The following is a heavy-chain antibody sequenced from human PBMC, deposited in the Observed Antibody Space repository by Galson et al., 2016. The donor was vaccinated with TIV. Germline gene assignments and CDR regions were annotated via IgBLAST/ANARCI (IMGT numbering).Heavy chain of an antibody. J-gene: IGHJ4*02. CDR1: GYSFINYY. D-gene: IGHD4-23*01. Sequence: SVKVSCKASGYSFINYYITWVRQAPGQGLEWMGWISGYNDNTNDTLKFQGRLTMTTETYTSTSYMERSSLRSDDTAVDYCARVVGTVITRKSFDFWGQGNPVIVSS. V-gene: IGHV1-18*01. CDR2: ISGYNDNT. CDR3: ARVVGTVITRKSFDF.